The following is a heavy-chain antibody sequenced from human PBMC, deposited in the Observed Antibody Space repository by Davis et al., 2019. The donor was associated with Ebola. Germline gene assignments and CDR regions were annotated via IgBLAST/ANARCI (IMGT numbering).Heavy chain of an antibody. J-gene: IGHJ6*03. V-gene: IGHV1-2*02. CDR2: INPNSGGT. D-gene: IGHD3-3*01. CDR3: ARSEWFSNHWGYYYYYYMDV. Sequence: ASVKVSCKASGYTFTGYYMHWVRQAPGQGLEWMGWINPNSGGTNYAQKFQGRVTMTRDTSISTAYMELSRLRSDDTAVYYCARSEWFSNHWGYYYYYYMDVWGKGTTVTVSS. CDR1: GYTFTGYY.